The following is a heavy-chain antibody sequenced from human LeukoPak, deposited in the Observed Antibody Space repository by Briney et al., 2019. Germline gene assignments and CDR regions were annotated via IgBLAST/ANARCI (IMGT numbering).Heavy chain of an antibody. Sequence: PSQTLSLTCAVSGGSVSSGGYSWSWIRQPPGKGLEWIGYIYNSGSTYYNPSLKSRVTTSVDTSKNQISLKLSAVTAADTAVYYCASGYCGGACQLGGVDMWGQGTMVTVSS. J-gene: IGHJ3*02. CDR3: ASGYCGGACQLGGVDM. D-gene: IGHD2-21*02. CDR2: IYNSGST. V-gene: IGHV4-30-4*07. CDR1: GGSVSSGGYS.